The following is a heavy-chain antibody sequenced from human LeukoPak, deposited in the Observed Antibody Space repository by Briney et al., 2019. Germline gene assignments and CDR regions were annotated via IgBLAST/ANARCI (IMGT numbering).Heavy chain of an antibody. Sequence: GRSLRLSCAASGFTFNKAWRSWVRQAPGKGLEWVGRIKTEAGGGTTDYAAPVRGRFTISRDDSKNTLYLQMNSLKTEDTAVYYCTTVHSSGWYEFDYWGQGTLVTVSS. V-gene: IGHV3-15*01. CDR3: TTVHSSGWYEFDY. CDR2: IKTEAGGGTT. D-gene: IGHD6-19*01. J-gene: IGHJ4*02. CDR1: GFTFNKAW.